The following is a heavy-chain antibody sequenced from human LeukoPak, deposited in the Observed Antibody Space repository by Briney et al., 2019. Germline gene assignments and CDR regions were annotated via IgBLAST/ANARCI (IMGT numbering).Heavy chain of an antibody. D-gene: IGHD3/OR15-3a*01. V-gene: IGHV4-61*02. J-gene: IGHJ4*02. Sequence: SETLSLTCTVSGGSISSGTYYWSWIRQPAGKGLEWIGRIYKSGSTNYNPSLKSQVSISIDTSKNQFSLKLTSVTAADTAVYYCARQTGSGLFILPGGQGTLVTVST. CDR3: ARQTGSGLFILP. CDR1: GGSISSGTYY. CDR2: IYKSGST.